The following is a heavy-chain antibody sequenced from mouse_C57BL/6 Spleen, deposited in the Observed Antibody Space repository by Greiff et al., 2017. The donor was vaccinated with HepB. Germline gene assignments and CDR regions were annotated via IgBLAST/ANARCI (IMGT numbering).Heavy chain of an antibody. CDR3: ARRGGYDYGEDY. V-gene: IGHV1-26*01. D-gene: IGHD2-4*01. CDR1: GYTFTDYY. CDR2: INPNNGGT. J-gene: IGHJ4*01. Sequence: EVQLQQSGPELVKPGASVKISCKASGYTFTDYYMNWVKQSHGKSLEWIGDINPNNGGTSYNQKFKGKATLTVDKSSSTAYMELRSLTSEDSAVYYCARRGGYDYGEDYWGQGTSVTVSS.